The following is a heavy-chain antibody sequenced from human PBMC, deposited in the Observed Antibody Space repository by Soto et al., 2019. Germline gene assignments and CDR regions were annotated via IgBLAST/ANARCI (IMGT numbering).Heavy chain of an antibody. CDR2: IYYSGST. J-gene: IGHJ6*02. Sequence: QVQLQESGPGLVKPSQTLSLTCSVSGGSINSGDHYWSWIRQPPGKGLEWIGYIYYSGSTYYNPSLKSRITISVDTSKNQFSLNLTSLTAADTAVYFCARDLVDCGFDEVCQYYGMDVWGQGTTVTVSS. D-gene: IGHD2-21*01. CDR3: ARDLVDCGFDEVCQYYGMDV. CDR1: GGSINSGDHY. V-gene: IGHV4-30-4*01.